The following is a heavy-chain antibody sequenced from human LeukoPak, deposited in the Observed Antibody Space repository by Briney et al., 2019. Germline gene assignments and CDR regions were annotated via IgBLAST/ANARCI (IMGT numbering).Heavy chain of an antibody. Sequence: SETLSLTCTVSGGSIRSYYWSWIRQPPGKGLEWIGYIYYSGSTNYNPSLKSRVSISVDTSKNQFSLKLSSVTAADTAVYYCARTGSTVTMLYPFDHWGQGALVTVSS. D-gene: IGHD4-17*01. CDR3: ARTGSTVTMLYPFDH. CDR2: IYYSGST. CDR1: GGSIRSYY. V-gene: IGHV4-59*01. J-gene: IGHJ4*02.